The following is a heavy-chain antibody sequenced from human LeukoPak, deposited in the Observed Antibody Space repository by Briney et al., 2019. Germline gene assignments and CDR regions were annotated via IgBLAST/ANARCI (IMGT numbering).Heavy chain of an antibody. V-gene: IGHV6-1*01. Sequence: SQTLSLTCAISGDSVSSNSSTWNWIRQSPSRGLEWLGRTFYWSKWYDDYAPSVKSRLTIDPDTSKNQFSLQLSSVTPEDTATYFCVRERLALRLGGDSYFYMDVWGEGTTVTVSS. CDR3: VRERLALRLGGDSYFYMDV. J-gene: IGHJ6*03. D-gene: IGHD6-6*01. CDR1: GDSVSSNSST. CDR2: TFYWSKWYD.